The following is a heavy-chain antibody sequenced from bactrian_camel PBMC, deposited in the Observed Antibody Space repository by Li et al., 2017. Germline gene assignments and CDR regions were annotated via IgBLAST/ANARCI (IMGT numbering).Heavy chain of an antibody. D-gene: IGHD2*01. CDR3: AADLEIRGGYCYKTNNY. CDR1: GNSYTYKQ. Sequence: QLVESGGGAVQAGGSLRLSCVASGNSYTYKQYCMGWFRQAPGKEREGVAAISSDDQTSYAESVEGRFTISKDNAKNTLYLQMNNLKPEDSGIYYCAADLEIRGGYCYKTNNYWGQGTQVTVS. V-gene: IGHV3S53*01. J-gene: IGHJ4*01. CDR2: ISSDDQT.